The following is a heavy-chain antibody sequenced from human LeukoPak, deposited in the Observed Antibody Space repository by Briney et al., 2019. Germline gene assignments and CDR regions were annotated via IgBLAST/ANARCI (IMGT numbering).Heavy chain of an antibody. D-gene: IGHD1-26*01. CDR1: GFPFSSYA. CDR3: AKDRTGIVGATAFDY. CDR2: LSGGGGNT. Sequence: PGGSLSLSCAASGFPFSSYAMSWVRQAPGKGLEWVSALSGGGGNTNYADSVKGRFTISRDNSKHTLYLQMNSLRAEDTAVYYCAKDRTGIVGATAFDYWGQGTLVTVSS. V-gene: IGHV3-23*01. J-gene: IGHJ4*02.